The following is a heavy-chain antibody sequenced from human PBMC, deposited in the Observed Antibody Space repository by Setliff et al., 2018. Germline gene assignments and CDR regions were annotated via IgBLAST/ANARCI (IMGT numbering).Heavy chain of an antibody. D-gene: IGHD6-19*01. CDR3: ARGWPIAVDAFDI. Sequence: GGSLRLSCAASGFTFGSYWMTWVRQAPEKGLEWVANIHQDGSERHYVDSVKGRFTISRDNAKNSLFLQMNILRAEDTAVYYCARGWPIAVDAFDIWGQGTMVTVSS. CDR2: IHQDGSER. CDR1: GFTFGSYW. J-gene: IGHJ3*02. V-gene: IGHV3-7*01.